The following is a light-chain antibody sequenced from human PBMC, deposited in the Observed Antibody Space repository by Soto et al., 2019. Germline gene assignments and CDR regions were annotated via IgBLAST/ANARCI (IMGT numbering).Light chain of an antibody. CDR1: QSVSSN. CDR2: GAS. CDR3: QQYGSSPPLT. V-gene: IGKV3-20*01. Sequence: ENVLTQSLGTLSLSPGERATLSCRASQSVSSNLAWYQQKPGQAPRPLIYGASSRATGIPDRFSGSGSGTDFTLTISRLEPEDFAVYYCQQYGSSPPLTFGGGTKVDIK. J-gene: IGKJ4*01.